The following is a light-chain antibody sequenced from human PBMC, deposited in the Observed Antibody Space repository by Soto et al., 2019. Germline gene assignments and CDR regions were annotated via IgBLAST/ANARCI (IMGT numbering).Light chain of an antibody. Sequence: DIVMTQSPLSLPVTPGEPASISCRSSQNLLHSNGNNYLDWYLQKPGRSPQLLIYLGSYRASGVPDRFRGSGSGTDSTLEISRVEAEDVGVYSCLQTLRTPLTFGGAAQVE. V-gene: IGKV2-28*01. CDR1: QNLLHSNGNNY. J-gene: IGKJ4*01. CDR2: LGS. CDR3: LQTLRTPLT.